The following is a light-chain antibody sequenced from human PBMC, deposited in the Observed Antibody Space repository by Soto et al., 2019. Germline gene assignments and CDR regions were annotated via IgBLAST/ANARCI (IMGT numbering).Light chain of an antibody. CDR3: CFCVDSATCA. J-gene: IGLJ3*02. Sequence: QSALTQPASVSGSPGQSIAISCTGTRSDVGSFNLVSWYQQHPGKAPKLMIYEVTKRPSGISDRFSGSKSGNTASLTVSGLQAEDEADYYCCFCVDSATCAFGGGTKLTVL. CDR2: EVT. V-gene: IGLV2-23*02. CDR1: RSDVGSFNL.